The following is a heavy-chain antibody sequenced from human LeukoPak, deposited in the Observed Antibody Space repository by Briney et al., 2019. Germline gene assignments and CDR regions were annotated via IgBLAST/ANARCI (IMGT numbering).Heavy chain of an antibody. Sequence: PSETLSLTCTVSGGSISSYYWSWIRQPPGKGLEWIGYIYYSGSTNYNPSLKSRVTISVDTSKNQFSLKLSSVTAADTAVYYCARLRFTDYYYYGMDVWGQGTTVTASS. J-gene: IGHJ6*02. CDR1: GGSISSYY. D-gene: IGHD3-10*01. V-gene: IGHV4-59*08. CDR3: ARLRFTDYYYYGMDV. CDR2: IYYSGST.